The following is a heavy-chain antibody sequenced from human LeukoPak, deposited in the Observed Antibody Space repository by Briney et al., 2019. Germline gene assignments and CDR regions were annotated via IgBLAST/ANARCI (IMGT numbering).Heavy chain of an antibody. V-gene: IGHV4-59*08. Sequence: SETLSLTCTVSGGSISSYYWSWIRQPPGKGLEWIGYIYYSGSTNYNPSLKSRVTISVDTSKNQFSLKLSPVTAADTAVYYCARTFGPWDTIDYWGQGTLVTVSS. J-gene: IGHJ4*02. CDR3: ARTFGPWDTIDY. CDR1: GGSISSYY. CDR2: IYYSGST. D-gene: IGHD1-26*01.